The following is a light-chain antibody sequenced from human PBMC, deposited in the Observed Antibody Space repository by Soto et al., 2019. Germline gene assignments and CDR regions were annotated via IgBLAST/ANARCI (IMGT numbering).Light chain of an antibody. CDR3: QQYDSYRT. V-gene: IGKV1-9*01. CDR2: DVS. J-gene: IGKJ1*01. Sequence: DIQLTQSPSFLSASVGDRVTITCRASQGISSYLAWYQQKPGKAPKLLLYDVSNLESGVPSRFSGSGSGTEFTLTISSLQSDDFATYYCQQYDSYRTFGQGTKVDIK. CDR1: QGISSY.